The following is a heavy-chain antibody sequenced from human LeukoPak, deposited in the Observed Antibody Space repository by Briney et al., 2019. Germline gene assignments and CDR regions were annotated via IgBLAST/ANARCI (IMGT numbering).Heavy chain of an antibody. Sequence: SETLSLTCAVYGVAFSGYYWSWSRQPPGKGLEWSGEINHSGSTNYNPSLKSRVTISVDTSKNQFSLKLSSVTAAAKAVYYCARRYCSSTSCYPNWFDPWGQGTLVTVSS. J-gene: IGHJ5*02. V-gene: IGHV4-34*01. CDR3: ARRYCSSTSCYPNWFDP. D-gene: IGHD2-2*01. CDR1: GVAFSGYY. CDR2: INHSGST.